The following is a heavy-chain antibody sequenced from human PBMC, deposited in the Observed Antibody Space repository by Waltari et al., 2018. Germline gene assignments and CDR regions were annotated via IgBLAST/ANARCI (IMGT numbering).Heavy chain of an antibody. CDR3: ARGQFLINRRAFDI. V-gene: IGHV4-34*01. CDR1: GGSFSGYS. CDR2: INHSGST. D-gene: IGHD3-10*01. Sequence: QVQLQQWGAGLLKPSETLSLTCAVSGGSFSGYSWSWIRQPPGKGLEWIGEINHSGSTNYNPALKSPVTTSVDTSKNQFSLKLSSVTAADTAVYYCARGQFLINRRAFDIWGQGTMVTVSS. J-gene: IGHJ3*02.